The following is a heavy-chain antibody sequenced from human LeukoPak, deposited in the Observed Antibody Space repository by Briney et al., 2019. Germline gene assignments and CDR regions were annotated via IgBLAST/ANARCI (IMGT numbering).Heavy chain of an antibody. V-gene: IGHV4-59*01. CDR2: IYYSGST. D-gene: IGHD2-2*01. CDR3: ASFGVPAALDYYYMDV. Sequence: SETLSLTCTVSGGSISSFYWSSIRQPPGQGLEGIGYIYYSGSTNYNPSLKSRVTISVDTSKNQFSLKLSSVTAADTAVYYCASFGVPAALDYYYMDVWGKGTTVTVSS. CDR1: GGSISSFY. J-gene: IGHJ6*03.